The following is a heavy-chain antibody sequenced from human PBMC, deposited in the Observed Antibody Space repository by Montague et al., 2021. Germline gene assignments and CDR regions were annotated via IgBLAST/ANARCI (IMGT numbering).Heavy chain of an antibody. CDR2: IFHSGST. CDR3: ARDREATPFDY. D-gene: IGHD1-26*01. CDR1: GYSISSGYY. Sequence: SETLSLTCTVSGYSISSGYYWGWMRQPPGKGLEWIGSIFHSGSTYYNPSLKSRVTISVDTSKNQFSLKLTSVTAADTALYYCARDREATPFDYWGQGTLVTVSS. J-gene: IGHJ4*02. V-gene: IGHV4-38-2*02.